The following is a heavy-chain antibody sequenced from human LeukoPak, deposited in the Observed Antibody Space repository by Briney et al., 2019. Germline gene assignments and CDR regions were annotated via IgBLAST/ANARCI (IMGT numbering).Heavy chain of an antibody. CDR2: IIPILGTA. Sequence: SVKVSCTPSGGTFSTYAISWVRQAPGQGLEWMGGIIPILGTAKYAKKFQGRVTITADEFTSTAHMELSRLRSEDTAVYYCASNTNYYEGSGHYVFDYWGQGTLVTISS. CDR3: ASNTNYYEGSGHYVFDY. D-gene: IGHD3-22*01. CDR1: GGTFSTYA. V-gene: IGHV1-69*13. J-gene: IGHJ4*02.